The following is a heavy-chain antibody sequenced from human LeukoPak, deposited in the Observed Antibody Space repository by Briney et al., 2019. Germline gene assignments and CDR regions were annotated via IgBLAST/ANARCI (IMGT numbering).Heavy chain of an antibody. Sequence: PSETLSLTCTVSGGSIGSYYWSWIRQPPGKGLEWIGYIYYSGSTNYNPSLKSRVTISVDTSKNQFSLKLSSVTAADTAVYYCARAVGSSFPFDYWGQGTLVTVSS. CDR3: ARAVGSSFPFDY. V-gene: IGHV4-59*01. D-gene: IGHD6-13*01. J-gene: IGHJ4*02. CDR2: IYYSGST. CDR1: GGSIGSYY.